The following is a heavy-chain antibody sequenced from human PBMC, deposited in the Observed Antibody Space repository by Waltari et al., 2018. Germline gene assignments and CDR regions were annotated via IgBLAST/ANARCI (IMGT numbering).Heavy chain of an antibody. J-gene: IGHJ4*02. CDR2: NYYRGTN. Sequence: QLELQESGPGLVKPSETLSLPCRVSGGSIRRSGYYWVWYRQPPGKGLAWIGSNYYRGTNYENPSLNSRVTISVETSKNQFSLKLTSVTAADTAMYFCARQSEYDESGHDWGQGTLVTVSS. CDR3: ARQSEYDESGHD. D-gene: IGHD5-12*01. V-gene: IGHV4-39*01. CDR1: GGSIRRSGYY.